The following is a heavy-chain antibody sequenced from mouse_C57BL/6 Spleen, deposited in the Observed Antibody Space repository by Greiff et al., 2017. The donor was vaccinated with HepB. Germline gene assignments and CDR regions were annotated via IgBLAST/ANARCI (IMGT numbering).Heavy chain of an antibody. V-gene: IGHV1-55*01. CDR3: ARRGTTVVARNYAMDY. J-gene: IGHJ4*01. D-gene: IGHD1-1*01. CDR2: IYPGSGST. CDR1: GYTFTSYW. Sequence: QVQLQQPGAELVKPGASVKMSCKASGYTFTSYWITWVKQRPGQGLEWIGDIYPGSGSTNYNEKFKSKATLTVDTSSSTAYMQLSSLTSADSAVYYYARRGTTVVARNYAMDYWGQGTSVTVSS.